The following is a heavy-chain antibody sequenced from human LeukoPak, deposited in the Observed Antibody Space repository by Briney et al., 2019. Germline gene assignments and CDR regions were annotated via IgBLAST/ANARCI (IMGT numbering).Heavy chain of an antibody. CDR3: AKAYGGFNIVVVPPTDY. D-gene: IGHD2-2*01. CDR2: IRYDGSNK. V-gene: IGHV3-30*02. CDR1: GFTFSSYG. J-gene: IGHJ4*02. Sequence: GGSLRLSCAASGFTFSSYGMHWVRQAPGKGLEWVAFIRYDGSNKYYADSVKGRFTISRDNSKNALYLQMNSLRAEDTAVYYCAKAYGGFNIVVVPPTDYWGQGTLVTVSS.